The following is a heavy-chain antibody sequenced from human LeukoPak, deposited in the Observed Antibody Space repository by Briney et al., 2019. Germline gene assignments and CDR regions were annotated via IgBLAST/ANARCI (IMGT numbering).Heavy chain of an antibody. CDR1: GSTFSSYA. Sequence: SVKVSCKASGSTFSSYAISWVRQAPGQGLEWMGGIIPIFGTANYAQKFQGRVTITADKSTSTAYMELSSLRSEDTAVYYCARAHCSSTSCPPDYWGQGTLVTVSS. CDR2: IIPIFGTA. V-gene: IGHV1-69*06. D-gene: IGHD2-2*01. CDR3: ARAHCSSTSCPPDY. J-gene: IGHJ4*02.